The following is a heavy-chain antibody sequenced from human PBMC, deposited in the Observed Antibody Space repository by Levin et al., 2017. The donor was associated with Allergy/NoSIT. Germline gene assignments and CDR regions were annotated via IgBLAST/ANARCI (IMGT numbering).Heavy chain of an antibody. V-gene: IGHV1-2*06. CDR1: GYTFSDYY. J-gene: IGHJ3*01. D-gene: IGHD6-6*01. CDR2: ISPNSGGT. CDR3: ARDLNTRSSFAFDV. Sequence: GESLKISCKDSGYTFSDYYIHWVRQAPGQGLEWMGRISPNSGGTNFAQKFQGRVTMTRDTSINTAYMNLSRLSSDDTAIYYCARDLNTRSSFAFDVWGQGTMVTVSS.